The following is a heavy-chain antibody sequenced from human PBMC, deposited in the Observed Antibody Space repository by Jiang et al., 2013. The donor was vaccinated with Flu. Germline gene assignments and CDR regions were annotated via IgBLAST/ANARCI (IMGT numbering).Heavy chain of an antibody. D-gene: IGHD5-12*01. V-gene: IGHV3-11*06. CDR2: ISNSGSYT. Sequence: GGSLRLSCATSGFTFSDYYMNWIRQAPGKGLEWVSYISNSGSYTHYADSVKGRFTISRDNAKNSLYLQMNSLRAEDTAVYYCARENRASGYDWGFDYWGQGTLVTVSS. CDR3: ARENRASGYDWGFDY. CDR1: GFTFSDYY. J-gene: IGHJ4*02.